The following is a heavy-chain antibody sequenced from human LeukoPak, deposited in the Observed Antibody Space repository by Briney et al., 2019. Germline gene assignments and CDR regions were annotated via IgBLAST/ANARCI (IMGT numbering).Heavy chain of an antibody. CDR2: IYYSGST. CDR3: ARRTTVAYYFDY. V-gene: IGHV4-59*01. J-gene: IGHJ4*02. Sequence: SETLSLTCTVSGGSISSYYWSWVRQPPGKGLEWVGYIYYSGSTNYNPSLKSRVTISVDTSKNQFSLKLSSVTAADTAVYYCARRTTVAYYFDYWGQGTLVTVSS. D-gene: IGHD4-23*01. CDR1: GGSISSYY.